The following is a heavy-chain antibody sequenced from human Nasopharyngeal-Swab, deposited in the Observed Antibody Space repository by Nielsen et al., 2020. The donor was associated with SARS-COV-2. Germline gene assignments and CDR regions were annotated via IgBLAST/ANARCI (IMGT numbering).Heavy chain of an antibody. J-gene: IGHJ3*02. V-gene: IGHV1-24*01. CDR3: TTQLGDAFDI. Sequence: ASVKVSCKVSGYTLTELSMHWVRQAPGKGLEWMGGFDPEDGETIYAQKFQGRVTMTEDESTSTAYMELSSLRSEDTAVYYCTTQLGDAFDIWGQGTMVTVSS. D-gene: IGHD6-6*01. CDR1: GYTLTELS. CDR2: FDPEDGET.